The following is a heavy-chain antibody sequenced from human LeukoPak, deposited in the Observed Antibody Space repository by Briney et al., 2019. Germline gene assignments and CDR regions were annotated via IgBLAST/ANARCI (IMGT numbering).Heavy chain of an antibody. CDR1: GGSISSGGYY. D-gene: IGHD6-6*01. V-gene: IGHV4-31*03. CDR2: IYYSGST. CDR3: ARDVRYSSSSQFDY. J-gene: IGHJ4*02. Sequence: PSETLSLTCTVSGGSISSGGYYWSWIRQHPGKGLEWIGYIYYSGSTYYNPSLKSRVTISVDTSKIQFSLKLSSVTAADTAVYYCARDVRYSSSSQFDYWGQGTLVTVSS.